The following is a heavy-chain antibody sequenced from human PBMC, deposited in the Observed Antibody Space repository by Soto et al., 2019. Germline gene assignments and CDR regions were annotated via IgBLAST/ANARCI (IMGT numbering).Heavy chain of an antibody. CDR1: GYTFTGYY. V-gene: IGHV1-2*02. J-gene: IGHJ5*02. D-gene: IGHD1-26*01. Sequence: QVQLVQSGAEVKKPGASVKVSCKASGYTFTGYYMHWVRQAPGQGLEWMGWINPNSGGTNYAQKFQGRVTMTRDTTISTAYMELSRLRSDDTAVYYCARGHWELLTTMSWFDPWGQGTLVTVSS. CDR3: ARGHWELLTTMSWFDP. CDR2: INPNSGGT.